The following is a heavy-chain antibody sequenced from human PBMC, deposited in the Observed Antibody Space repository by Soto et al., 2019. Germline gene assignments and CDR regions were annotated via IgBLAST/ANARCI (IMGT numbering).Heavy chain of an antibody. CDR3: AKDIQLWYEQVGFDY. CDR1: GFTFSSYG. CDR2: ISYDGSNK. V-gene: IGHV3-30*18. J-gene: IGHJ4*02. Sequence: HPGGSLRLSCAASGFTFSSYGMHWVRQAPGKGLEWVAVISYDGSNKYYADSVKGRFTISRDNSKNTLYLQMNSLRAEDTAVYYCAKDIQLWYEQVGFDYWGQGTLVIVSS. D-gene: IGHD5-18*01.